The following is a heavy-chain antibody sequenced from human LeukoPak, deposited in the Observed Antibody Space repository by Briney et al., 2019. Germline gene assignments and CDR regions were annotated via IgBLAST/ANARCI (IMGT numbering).Heavy chain of an antibody. Sequence: PGRSLRLTCAASGFTFDDYAMHWVRQAPGKGLEWVSGISWNSGSIGYADSVEGRFTISRDNAKNSLYLQMNSLRAEDTALYYCAKDMTGRPAALWGQGTLVTVSS. CDR3: AKDMTGRPAAL. CDR1: GFTFDDYA. V-gene: IGHV3-9*01. CDR2: ISWNSGSI. D-gene: IGHD2-2*01. J-gene: IGHJ4*02.